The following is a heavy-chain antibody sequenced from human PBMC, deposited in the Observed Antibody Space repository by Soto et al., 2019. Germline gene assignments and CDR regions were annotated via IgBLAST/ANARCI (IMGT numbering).Heavy chain of an antibody. CDR2: IGGVGADT. J-gene: IGHJ5*01. D-gene: IGHD1-26*01. V-gene: IGHV3-23*01. CDR3: AKDAVPYNGKWDWFDS. Sequence: DVQLLESGGGLVQPGGSLKLSCTASKFTFSDYAMSWVRQAPGKGLEWVSVIGGVGADTYYADSVKGRFTISIDNSKNTLYLRMNSLTDEDTAVYYCAKDAVPYNGKWDWFDSWGQGDLVTVSS. CDR1: KFTFSDYA.